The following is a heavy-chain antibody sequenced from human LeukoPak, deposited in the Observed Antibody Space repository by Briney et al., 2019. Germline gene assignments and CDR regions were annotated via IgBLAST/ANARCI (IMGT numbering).Heavy chain of an antibody. CDR3: ARDLGPNGGWYVIPRYYYYGMDV. CDR1: GFTFSSYA. Sequence: GGSLRLSCAASGFTFSSYAMHWVRQAPGKGLEWVAVISYDGSNKYYADSVKGRFTISRDNSKNTLYLQMNSLRAEDTAVYYCARDLGPNGGWYVIPRYYYYGMDVWGQGTTVTVSS. D-gene: IGHD6-19*01. V-gene: IGHV3-30-3*01. J-gene: IGHJ6*02. CDR2: ISYDGSNK.